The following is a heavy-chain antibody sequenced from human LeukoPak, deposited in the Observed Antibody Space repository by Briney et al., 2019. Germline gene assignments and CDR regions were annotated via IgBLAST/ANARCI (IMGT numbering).Heavy chain of an antibody. CDR2: IRYDGSNK. D-gene: IGHD6-13*01. J-gene: IGHJ1*01. V-gene: IGHV3-30*02. Sequence: GGSLRLSCAASGFTFSSYGMHWVRQAPGKGLEWVAFIRYDGSNKYYADSVKGRFTISRDNSKNTLYLQMSSLRAEDTAVYYCAKDPAAAGAGYFQHWGQGTLVTVSS. CDR1: GFTFSSYG. CDR3: AKDPAAAGAGYFQH.